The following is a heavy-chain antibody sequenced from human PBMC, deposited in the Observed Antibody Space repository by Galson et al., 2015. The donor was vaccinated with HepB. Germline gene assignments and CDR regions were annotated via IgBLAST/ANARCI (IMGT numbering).Heavy chain of an antibody. V-gene: IGHV1-3*01. CDR3: AGHEDYYDSSLGY. CDR1: GYTFTSYA. J-gene: IGHJ4*02. CDR2: INAGNGNT. Sequence: SVKVSCKASGYTFTSYAMHWVRQAPGQRLEWMGWINAGNGNTKYSQKFQGRVTITRDTSASTACMELSSLRSEDTAVYYCAGHEDYYDSSLGYWGQGTLVTVSS. D-gene: IGHD3-22*01.